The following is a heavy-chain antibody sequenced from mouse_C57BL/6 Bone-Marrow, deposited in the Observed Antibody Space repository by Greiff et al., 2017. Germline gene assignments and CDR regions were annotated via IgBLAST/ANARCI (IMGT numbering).Heavy chain of an antibody. CDR1: GFNIKDDY. CDR3: TTGTTVEP. J-gene: IGHJ3*01. Sequence: EVQLQQSGAELVRPGASVKLSCTASGFNIKDDYMHWVKQRPEQGLEWIGWIDPENGDTEYASKFQGKATITADTSSNTAYLQLSSLTSEDTAVYYCTTGTTVEPWGQGTLVTVSA. D-gene: IGHD1-1*01. V-gene: IGHV14-4*01. CDR2: IDPENGDT.